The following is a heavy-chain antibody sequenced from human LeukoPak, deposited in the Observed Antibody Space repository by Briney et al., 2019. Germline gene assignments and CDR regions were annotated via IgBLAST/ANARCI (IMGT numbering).Heavy chain of an antibody. Sequence: GGSLRLSCTASGFTFSRHWISWVRQTPGKGLEWVANIKEDGSEQYYVDSVKGRFTMSRDNAKSSLYLQMNSLRAEDTAVYYCARFPVLRYFDWLSPYYFDYWGQGTLVTVSS. CDR1: GFTFSRHW. J-gene: IGHJ4*02. V-gene: IGHV3-7*01. D-gene: IGHD3-9*01. CDR3: ARFPVLRYFDWLSPYYFDY. CDR2: IKEDGSEQ.